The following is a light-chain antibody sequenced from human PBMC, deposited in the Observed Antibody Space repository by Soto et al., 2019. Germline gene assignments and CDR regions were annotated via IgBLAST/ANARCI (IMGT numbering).Light chain of an antibody. CDR2: KTS. CDR3: QHWHDYSWT. J-gene: IGKJ1*01. CDR1: QSISIW. Sequence: DIHMTQSPSTLSASVGDRVTITCRASQSISIWLAWYQQKPGKAPNLLIYKTSSLETGVPSRFSGSGSGTEFTLTNSSLQPDDFATYYCQHWHDYSWTFGQGTKVEVK. V-gene: IGKV1-5*03.